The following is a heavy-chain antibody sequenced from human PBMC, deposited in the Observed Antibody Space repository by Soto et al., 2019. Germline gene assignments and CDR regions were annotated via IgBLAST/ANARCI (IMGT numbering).Heavy chain of an antibody. CDR1: GGSFSGYY. CDR3: ARVDCSSTSCYGGNWFDP. Sequence: SESLSLTCAASGGSFSGYYWRWIRQPPGKGLEWIGEINYSGSTNYNPSLKSRVTILVDTSKNQFFLMLSTVTAPDTAVYYCARVDCSSTSCYGGNWFDPWGQGTLVTVSS. V-gene: IGHV4-34*01. J-gene: IGHJ5*02. D-gene: IGHD2-2*01. CDR2: INYSGST.